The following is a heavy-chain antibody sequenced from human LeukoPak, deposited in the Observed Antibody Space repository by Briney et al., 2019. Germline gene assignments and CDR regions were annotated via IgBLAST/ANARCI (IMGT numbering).Heavy chain of an antibody. Sequence: SETLSLTCTVSGGSISSSDFYWGWIRQPPGKGLEWIGSISYSGNTYYNPSLKSRVTISVDTSKNQFSLKLSSVTAADTAVYYCARLVPEDYYYYGMDVWGQGTTVTVSS. CDR3: ARLVPEDYYYYGMDV. CDR1: GGSISSSDFY. V-gene: IGHV4-39*07. CDR2: ISYSGNT. D-gene: IGHD1-14*01. J-gene: IGHJ6*02.